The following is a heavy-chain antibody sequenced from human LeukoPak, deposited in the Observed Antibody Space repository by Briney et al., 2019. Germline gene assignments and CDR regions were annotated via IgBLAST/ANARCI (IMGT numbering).Heavy chain of an antibody. Sequence: PSETLSLTCTVSGDSISSSDYYWGWIRQPPGKGLGWIGTISYSGSTYYNPSLQSRVTISVDTSKNQFSLELSSVTAADTAVYYCARGSRRLADFHYWGQGTLVTVPS. CDR3: ARGSRRLADFHY. CDR1: GDSISSSDYY. J-gene: IGHJ4*02. V-gene: IGHV4-39*01. D-gene: IGHD1-26*01. CDR2: ISYSGST.